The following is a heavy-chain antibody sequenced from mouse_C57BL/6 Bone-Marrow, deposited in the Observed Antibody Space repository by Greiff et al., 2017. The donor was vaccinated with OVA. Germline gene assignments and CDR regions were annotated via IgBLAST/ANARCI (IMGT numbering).Heavy chain of an antibody. V-gene: IGHV1-54*01. CDR1: GYAFTNYL. Sequence: VKLMESGAELVRPGTSVKVSCKASGYAFTNYLIEWVKQRPGQGLEWIGVINPGSGGTNYNEKFKGKATLTADKSSSTAYMQLSSLTSEDSAVYFCAKSDYYGSSPDYWGQGTTLTVSS. CDR2: INPGSGGT. J-gene: IGHJ2*01. D-gene: IGHD1-1*01. CDR3: AKSDYYGSSPDY.